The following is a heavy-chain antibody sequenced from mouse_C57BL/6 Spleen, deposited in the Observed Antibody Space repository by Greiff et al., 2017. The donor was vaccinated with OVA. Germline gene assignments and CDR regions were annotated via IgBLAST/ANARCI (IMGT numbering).Heavy chain of an antibody. CDR2: IRNKANGYTT. CDR3: ARYGTGSFDY. J-gene: IGHJ2*01. Sequence: EVKVVESGGGLVQPGGSLSLSCAASGFTFTDYYMSWVRQPPGKALEWLGFIRNKANGYTTEYSASVKGRFTISRDNSQSILYLQMNALRAEDSATYYCARYGTGSFDYWGQGTTLTVSS. V-gene: IGHV7-3*01. CDR1: GFTFTDYY. D-gene: IGHD2-2*01.